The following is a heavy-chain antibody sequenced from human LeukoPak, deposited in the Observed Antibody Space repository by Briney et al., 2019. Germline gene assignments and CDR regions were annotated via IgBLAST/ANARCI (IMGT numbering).Heavy chain of an antibody. Sequence: RASVKVSCKASGGTFSSYAISWVRQAPGQGLEWVGRIIPIFGTANYAQKFQGRVTITTDESTSTAYMELSSLRSEDTAVYYCARVLDSSGYLNWFDPWGQGTLVTVSS. J-gene: IGHJ5*02. CDR3: ARVLDSSGYLNWFDP. D-gene: IGHD3-22*01. V-gene: IGHV1-69*05. CDR2: IIPIFGTA. CDR1: GGTFSSYA.